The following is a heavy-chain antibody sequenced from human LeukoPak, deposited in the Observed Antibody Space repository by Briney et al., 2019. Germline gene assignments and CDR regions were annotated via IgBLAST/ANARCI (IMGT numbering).Heavy chain of an antibody. CDR1: GFTFSSYG. D-gene: IGHD3-9*01. Sequence: GTLRLSCAASGFTFSSYGMSWVRQAPGKGLEWVSAISGSGGSTYYADSVKGRFTISRDNSKNTLYLQMNSLRAEDTAVYYCASGNYDILGDAFDIWGQGTMVTVSS. CDR2: ISGSGGST. J-gene: IGHJ3*02. CDR3: ASGNYDILGDAFDI. V-gene: IGHV3-23*01.